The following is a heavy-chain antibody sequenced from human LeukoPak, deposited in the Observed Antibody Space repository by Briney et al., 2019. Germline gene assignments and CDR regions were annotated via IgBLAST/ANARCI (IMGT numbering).Heavy chain of an antibody. CDR1: GFMFSSNW. D-gene: IGHD5-24*01. J-gene: IGHJ4*02. CDR3: AKEGRSLQTY. V-gene: IGHV3-7*03. CDR2: IKEDGTET. Sequence: GGSLRLSCAASGFMFSSNWMSWVRLAPGKGLEWVAKIKEDGTETYYVDSVKGRFTISRDNAKHSLYLQMNSLRVEDKAVYYCAKEGRSLQTYWGQGTLVTVSS.